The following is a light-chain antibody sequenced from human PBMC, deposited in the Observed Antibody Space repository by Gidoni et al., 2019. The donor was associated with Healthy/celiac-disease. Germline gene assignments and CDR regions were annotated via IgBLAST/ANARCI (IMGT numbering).Light chain of an antibody. CDR1: QSISSY. V-gene: IGKV1-39*01. CDR2: AAS. Sequence: DIQMTQSPSSLSAYVGDRVTITCRASQSISSYLNWYQQKPGKAHKLLIYAASSLQSGVPSRFSGSGSGTDFTLTISSLQPEDFATYYCQQSYSTPRTFGQGTKVEIK. J-gene: IGKJ1*01. CDR3: QQSYSTPRT.